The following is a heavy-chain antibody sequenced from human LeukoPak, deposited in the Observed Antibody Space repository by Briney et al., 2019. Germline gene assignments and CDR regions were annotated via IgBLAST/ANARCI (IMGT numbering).Heavy chain of an antibody. CDR3: ARGGSFWGYYYMDV. J-gene: IGHJ6*03. CDR2: INPASGGT. CDR1: GYTFTDYY. Sequence: ASVKVSCKASGYTFTDYYIHWVRQAPGQGLEWMGWINPASGGTNYAQKLHGRVTMTRDTSFSAAYIDLSRLNSDDAAVYYCARGGSFWGYYYMDVWGKGTTVTVSS. V-gene: IGHV1-2*02. D-gene: IGHD3-16*01.